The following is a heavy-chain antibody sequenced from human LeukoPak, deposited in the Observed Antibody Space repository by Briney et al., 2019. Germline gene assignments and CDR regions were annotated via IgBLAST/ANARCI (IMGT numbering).Heavy chain of an antibody. CDR2: ITSDSRYK. D-gene: IGHD1-26*01. CDR3: ARDPYSGTYGHLYYYYMDV. J-gene: IGHJ6*03. Sequence: GGSLRLSCAASGYTFSDYNMNWVRQAPGKSLEWVSSITSDSRYKYYVDSVRGRFAISRDNAKNTLFLQIDSLRAEDTAVYYCARDPYSGTYGHLYYYYMDVWGKGTTVTISS. V-gene: IGHV3-21*01. CDR1: GYTFSDYN.